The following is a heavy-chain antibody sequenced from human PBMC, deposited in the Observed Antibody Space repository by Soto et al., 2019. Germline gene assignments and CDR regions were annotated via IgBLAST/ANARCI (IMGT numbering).Heavy chain of an antibody. CDR3: ARGPFRPSAMDV. CDR1: GDNFKKSV. V-gene: IGHV1-69*10. J-gene: IGHJ6*02. Sequence: LVKVSCKTSGDNFKKSVFTWVRQAPGQGLEWMGGTIPALGKTHYIEKFQGRVTITVDDATRTVYMEVRDLTSEDTAIYYCARGPFRPSAMDVWGQGTTVTVSS. D-gene: IGHD3-10*01. CDR2: TIPALGKT.